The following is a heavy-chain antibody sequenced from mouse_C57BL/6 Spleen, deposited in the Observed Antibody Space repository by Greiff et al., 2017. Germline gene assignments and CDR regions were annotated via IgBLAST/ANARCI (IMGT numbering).Heavy chain of an antibody. CDR2: INPSNGGT. CDR1: GYTFTSYW. D-gene: IGHD1-1*01. Sequence: QVQLQQPGTELVKPGASVKLSCKASGYTFTSYWMHWVKQRPGQGLEWIGNINPSNGGTNYNEKFKSKATLTVDKSSSTAYMQHSSLTSEDAAVYYCARVGYGSSWFAYWGQGTLVTVSA. V-gene: IGHV1-53*01. CDR3: ARVGYGSSWFAY. J-gene: IGHJ3*01.